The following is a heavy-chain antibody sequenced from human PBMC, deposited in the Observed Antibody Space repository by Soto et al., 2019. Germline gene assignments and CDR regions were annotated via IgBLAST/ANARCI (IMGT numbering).Heavy chain of an antibody. CDR1: GFTFSSYA. D-gene: IGHD6-19*01. CDR3: AKRIAVAGYFDY. V-gene: IGHV3-23*01. Sequence: VGSLRLSCAASGFTFSSYAMSWVRQAPGKGLEWVSAISGSGGSTYYADSVKGRFTISRDNSKNTLYLQMNSLRAEDTAVYYCAKRIAVAGYFDYWGQGTLVTVSS. J-gene: IGHJ4*02. CDR2: ISGSGGST.